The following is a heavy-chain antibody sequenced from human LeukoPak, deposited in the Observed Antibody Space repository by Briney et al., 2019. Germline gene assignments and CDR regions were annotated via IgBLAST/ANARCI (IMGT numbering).Heavy chain of an antibody. CDR2: IYPGDSDT. V-gene: IGHV5-51*01. D-gene: IGHD6-13*01. Sequence: GESLKISCKGSGYSFTSYWIGWVRQMPGKGLEWMGIIYPGDSDTRYSPSFQGQVTISADKSISTAYLQWNSLKASDTAMYYCARLGIGIAAAGTCLDPDVWGKGTTVTISS. CDR1: GYSFTSYW. CDR3: ARLGIGIAAAGTCLDPDV. J-gene: IGHJ6*04.